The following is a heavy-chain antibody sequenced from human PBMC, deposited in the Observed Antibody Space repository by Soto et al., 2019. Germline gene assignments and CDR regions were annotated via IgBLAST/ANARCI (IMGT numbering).Heavy chain of an antibody. CDR2: ISYDGRNE. J-gene: IGHJ4*02. V-gene: IGHV3-30*04. D-gene: IGHD2-8*01. CDR3: ARDGCPNGVCFNDY. CDR1: GFSFGSYA. Sequence: QVKLVESGGGVVQPGRSLRLSCAASGFSFGSYAMHWVRQAPGKGLEWLSFISYDGRNEYYADSVKGRFTVSRDSSENTLYLQINTLKPEDTAVYYCARDGCPNGVCFNDYWGQGTLVTVSP.